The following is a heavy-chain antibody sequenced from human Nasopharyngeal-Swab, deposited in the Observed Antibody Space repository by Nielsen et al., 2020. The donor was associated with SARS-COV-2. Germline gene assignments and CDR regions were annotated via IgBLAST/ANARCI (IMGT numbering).Heavy chain of an antibody. CDR2: VFNSGST. CDR1: GGSMTSYH. D-gene: IGHD3/OR15-3a*01. J-gene: IGHJ4*02. V-gene: IGHV4-59*01. Sequence: SETLSLTCTVSGGSMTSYHWYWIRQPPGKGLEWIGYVFNSGSTEYSPSFKRRATISVDTSNNQFSLKLSSVTAADTAVYFCARVQVDDDFWTGYHFDYWGQGTLVTVSS. CDR3: ARVQVDDDFWTGYHFDY.